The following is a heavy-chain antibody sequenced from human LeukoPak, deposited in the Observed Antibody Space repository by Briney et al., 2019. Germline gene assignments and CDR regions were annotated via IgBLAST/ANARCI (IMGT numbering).Heavy chain of an antibody. CDR3: ARPYCYDSRGYHFDY. J-gene: IGHJ4*02. D-gene: IGHD3-22*01. CDR1: GYSFTSYC. Sequence: GGSLKISSKGSGYSFTSYCTGWVRHLPGKGLVWMGIFYPGESDTRYTPSFPGHVTISADTPVSTTSSQCSSLKASHTATYYCARPYCYDSRGYHFDYWGQGTLVTVSS. V-gene: IGHV5-51*04. CDR2: FYPGESDT.